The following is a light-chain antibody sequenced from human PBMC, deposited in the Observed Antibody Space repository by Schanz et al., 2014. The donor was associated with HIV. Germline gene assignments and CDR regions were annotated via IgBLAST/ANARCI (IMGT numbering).Light chain of an antibody. CDR3: TSYTSSSTPYV. CDR2: GNN. CDR1: SSNIGAGYD. Sequence: QSVLTQPPSVSGAPGQRVTISCTGSSSNIGAGYDVHWYQQLPGTAPKLLIYGNNRRPSGVPDRFSGSKSGFSASLVITXXXAEDEADYYCTSYTSSSTPYVFGTGTKLTVL. V-gene: IGLV1-40*01. J-gene: IGLJ1*01.